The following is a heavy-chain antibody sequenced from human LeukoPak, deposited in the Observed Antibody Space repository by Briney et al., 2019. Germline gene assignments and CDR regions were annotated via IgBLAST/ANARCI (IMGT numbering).Heavy chain of an antibody. CDR3: LLLAGSYFDY. CDR1: GGSFSGYY. CDR2: INHSGST. J-gene: IGHJ4*02. Sequence: SETLSLTCAVYGGSFSGYYWTLIRQPPGKGLEWIGEINHSGSTNYNPSLKSRVTISVDTSKNQFSLKLSSVTAADTAVYYCLLLAGSYFDYWGQGTLVTVSS. V-gene: IGHV4-34*03. D-gene: IGHD2-15*01.